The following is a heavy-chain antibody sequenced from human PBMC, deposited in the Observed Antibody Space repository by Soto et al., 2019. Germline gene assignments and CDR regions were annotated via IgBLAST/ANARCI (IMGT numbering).Heavy chain of an antibody. D-gene: IGHD3-10*01. J-gene: IGHJ6*02. CDR3: ARDPVLLWFGEFTSTGMDV. V-gene: IGHV1-3*01. Sequence: ASVKVSCKASGYTFTSYAMHWVRQAPGQRLEWMGWINAGNGKTKYSKKFQGRVTITRDTSAGTAYMELSSLRSEDTAVYYCARDPVLLWFGEFTSTGMDVWGQGTTVTVSS. CDR2: INAGNGKT. CDR1: GYTFTSYA.